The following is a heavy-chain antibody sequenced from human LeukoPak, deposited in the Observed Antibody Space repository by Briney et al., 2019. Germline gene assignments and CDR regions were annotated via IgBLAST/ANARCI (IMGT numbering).Heavy chain of an antibody. Sequence: GGSLRLSCAVSGITVSVNYMNWVRQAPGKGLEWVSLISTGGGTYYADSVKGRFTISRDNSKNTLYLQMNTLRPEDTAVYYCASGSDSSYWGRGTLVTVSS. CDR1: GITVSVNY. V-gene: IGHV3-66*02. CDR2: ISTGGGT. J-gene: IGHJ4*02. D-gene: IGHD6-13*01. CDR3: ASGSDSSY.